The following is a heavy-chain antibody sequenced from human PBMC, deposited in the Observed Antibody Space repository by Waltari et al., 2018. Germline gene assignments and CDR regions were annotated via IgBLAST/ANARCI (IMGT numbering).Heavy chain of an antibody. CDR3: ARRRSIVGATDAFDI. CDR2: ISTSGST. Sequence: QVQLQESGPGLVKPSETLSLTCPVSGGSISSYYWSWIRRPAGKGLEWIGRISTSGSTNLNPSLKSRVTMAGDTSKNQFSRKLSSVTAADTAVYYCARRRSIVGATDAFDIWGQGTMVTVSS. J-gene: IGHJ3*02. CDR1: GGSISSYY. D-gene: IGHD1-26*01. V-gene: IGHV4-4*07.